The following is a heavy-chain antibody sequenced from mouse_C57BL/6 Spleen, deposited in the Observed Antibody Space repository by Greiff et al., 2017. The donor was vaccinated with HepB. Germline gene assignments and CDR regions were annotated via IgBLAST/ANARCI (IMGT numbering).Heavy chain of an antibody. Sequence: QVQLQQPGAELVMPGASVKLSCKASGYTFTSYWMHWVKQRPGQGLEWIGEIDPSDSYTNYNQKFKGKATLTVDTSSSTAYMQLSSLTSEDSAVYYCAREGTTVVVRGDFDYWGQGTTLTVSS. CDR3: AREGTTVVVRGDFDY. CDR1: GYTFTSYW. V-gene: IGHV1-69*01. D-gene: IGHD1-1*01. J-gene: IGHJ2*01. CDR2: IDPSDSYT.